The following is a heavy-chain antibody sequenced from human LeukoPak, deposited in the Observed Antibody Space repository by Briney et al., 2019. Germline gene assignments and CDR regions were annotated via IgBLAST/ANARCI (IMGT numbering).Heavy chain of an antibody. J-gene: IGHJ4*02. D-gene: IGHD1-1*01. V-gene: IGHV4-39*01. CDR1: GGSISSSSYC. CDR2: IYYSGRT. Sequence: PSETLSLTCTVPGGSISSSSYCWGWIRQPPRKGMEWIGSIYYSGRTYYNPSLKSRVTISVDTSKSQFSLKLSSVTAADTAVYYCALMTATGNLDYWGQGALVTVSS. CDR3: ALMTATGNLDY.